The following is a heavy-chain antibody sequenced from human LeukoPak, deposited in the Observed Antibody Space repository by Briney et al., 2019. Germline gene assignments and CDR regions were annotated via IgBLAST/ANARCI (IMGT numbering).Heavy chain of an antibody. J-gene: IGHJ5*02. CDR3: ARGGLIVVVPAATRNWFDP. Sequence: SETLSLTCAVYGGSFSGYYWSWIRQPPGKGLEGIGEINHSGSTNYNPSLKSRVTISVDTSKNQFFLKLSSVPAADTAVYNCARGGLIVVVPAATRNWFDPWGQGTLVTVSS. CDR1: GGSFSGYY. D-gene: IGHD2-2*01. CDR2: INHSGST. V-gene: IGHV4-34*01.